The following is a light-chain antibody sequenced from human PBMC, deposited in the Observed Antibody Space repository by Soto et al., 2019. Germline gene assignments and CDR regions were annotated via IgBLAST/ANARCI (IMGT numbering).Light chain of an antibody. CDR2: SSN. Sequence: QTVVTQEPSFSVSPGGPVTLTCGLSSGSVSTNYYPSWYQQTPGQAPRTLMYSSNTRSSGVPDRFSGSIVGNKAALTITGAQTDDEADYYCALYMGSGIWVFGGGTKLTVL. CDR1: SGSVSTNYY. J-gene: IGLJ3*02. V-gene: IGLV8-61*01. CDR3: ALYMGSGIWV.